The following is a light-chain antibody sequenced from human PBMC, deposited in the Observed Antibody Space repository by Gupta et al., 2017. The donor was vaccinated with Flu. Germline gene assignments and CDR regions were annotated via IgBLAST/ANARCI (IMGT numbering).Light chain of an antibody. CDR1: RGLLHSKGYNC. J-gene: IGKJ5*01. CDR2: WGS. Sequence: ISCRSSRGLLHSKGYNCLDWYLQKPGQSPQLLIYWGSNRASGVPDRFSGSESGTDFTLKISKVEAEDVGVYYCMQALQSAITFGQGTRLEIK. CDR3: MQALQSAIT. V-gene: IGKV2-28*01.